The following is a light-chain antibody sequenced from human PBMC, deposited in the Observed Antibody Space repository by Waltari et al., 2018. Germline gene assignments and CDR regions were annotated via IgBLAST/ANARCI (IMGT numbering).Light chain of an antibody. CDR1: SSDVGGYNY. V-gene: IGLV2-14*01. CDR2: EVS. Sequence: QSALTQPASVSGSPGQSITISCPGPSSDVGGYNYVSWYQQHPGKAPKLMTYEVSNRPSGVSNRFSGSKSGNTASLTISGLQAEDEADYYCSSYTSSSTLFGGGTKLTVL. CDR3: SSYTSSSTL. J-gene: IGLJ2*01.